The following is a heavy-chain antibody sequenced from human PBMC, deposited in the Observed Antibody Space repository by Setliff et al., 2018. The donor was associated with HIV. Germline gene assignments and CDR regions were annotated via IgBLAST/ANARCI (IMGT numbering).Heavy chain of an antibody. Sequence: ASVKVSCKASGYSFTSYGLSWVRQAPGQGLEWMGWISDYNSNTEYAQKLQGRVTMTKDTSTSTVHMELSGLTSDDTAIYYCARMGGYTTTVREVDVGGTARGGFDHWGQGTLVTVSS. D-gene: IGHD5-18*01. CDR3: ARMGGYTTTVREVDVGGTARGGFDH. CDR2: ISDYNSNT. CDR1: GYSFTSYG. J-gene: IGHJ4*02. V-gene: IGHV1-18*01.